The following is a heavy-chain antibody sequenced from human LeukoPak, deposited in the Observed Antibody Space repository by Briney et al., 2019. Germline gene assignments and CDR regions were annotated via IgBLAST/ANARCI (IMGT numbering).Heavy chain of an antibody. CDR1: GYSISSGYY. J-gene: IGHJ3*02. CDR2: IYHSGST. CDR3: AREFTPYDAFDI. Sequence: PSETLSLTCTVSGYSISSGYYWGWIRQPPGKGLEWIGSIYHSGSTYYNPSLKSRVTISVDTSKNQFSLKLSSVTAADTAVYYCAREFTPYDAFDIWGQGTMVTVSS. V-gene: IGHV4-38-2*02.